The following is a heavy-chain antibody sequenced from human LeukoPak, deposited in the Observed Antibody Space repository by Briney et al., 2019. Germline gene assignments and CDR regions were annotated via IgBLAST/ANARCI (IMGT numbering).Heavy chain of an antibody. J-gene: IGHJ6*04. D-gene: IGHD1-1*01. V-gene: IGHV1-18*04. CDR2: ISAYNGNT. CDR3: ARDKLERRPYYYGMDV. Sequence: GASVKVSCKASGYTSTSYGISWVRQAPGQGLEWMGWISAYNGNTNYAQKLQGRVTMTTDTSTSKAYMELRSLRSDDTAVYYCARDKLERRPYYYGMDVWGKGTTVTVSS. CDR1: GYTSTSYG.